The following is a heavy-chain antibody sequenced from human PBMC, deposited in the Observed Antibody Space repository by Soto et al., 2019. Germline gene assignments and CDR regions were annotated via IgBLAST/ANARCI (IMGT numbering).Heavy chain of an antibody. D-gene: IGHD4-17*01. V-gene: IGHV4-30-4*01. CDR1: GGSISHGDYY. CDR3: ARVTCDYDFDY. CDR2: IYYTGTT. J-gene: IGHJ4*02. Sequence: QVQLQESGPGLVKPSQTLSLTCTVSGGSISHGDYYWSWIRQPPGKGLEWVGYIYYTGTTYFNPSLKTRLTLSIDTSKRQFSLNLSSVTAADTAVYFCARVTCDYDFDYWGQGTLVTVSS.